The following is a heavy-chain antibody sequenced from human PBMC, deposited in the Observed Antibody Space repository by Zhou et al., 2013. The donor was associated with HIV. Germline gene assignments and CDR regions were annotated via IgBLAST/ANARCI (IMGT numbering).Heavy chain of an antibody. Sequence: QVQLVQSGAEVRMPGSSVNVSCKASGGILSNYVITWVRQAPGQGLEWMGRITPIFGTTNYAQKFEDRVTITADESTSTAYMELSSLRSGDTAVYYCARGLDIVATQYIHYYYYMDVWGKGTTVTVSS. CDR3: ARGLDIVATQYIHYYYYMDV. D-gene: IGHD5-12*01. V-gene: IGHV1-69*13. J-gene: IGHJ6*03. CDR1: GGILSNYV. CDR2: ITPIFGTT.